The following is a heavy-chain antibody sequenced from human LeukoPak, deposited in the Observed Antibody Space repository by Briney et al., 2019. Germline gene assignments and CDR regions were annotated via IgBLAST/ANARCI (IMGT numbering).Heavy chain of an antibody. CDR1: GFSFSTYW. V-gene: IGHV3-7*03. D-gene: IGHD6-13*01. CDR3: ARDLAALPGPRMDL. Sequence: GGSLRLSCAASGFSFSTYWMSWVRQAPGKGLEWVALINPDGTERYYVDSVKGRFTISRDNAKNSLDLQMDSLRAEDTAMYSCARDLAALPGPRMDLWGQRTTVTVSS. CDR2: INPDGTER. J-gene: IGHJ6*02.